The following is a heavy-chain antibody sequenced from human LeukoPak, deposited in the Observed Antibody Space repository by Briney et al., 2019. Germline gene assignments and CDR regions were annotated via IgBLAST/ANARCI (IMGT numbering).Heavy chain of an antibody. CDR1: GFTFSSYW. Sequence: GGSLRLSCAASGFTFSSYWMSWVRQAPGKGLEWVANIKQDGSEKYYVDSVKGRFTISRDNAKNSLYLQMNSLRAEDTAVYYCARDLADIVVVVAATPVWFDPWGQGTLVTVSS. J-gene: IGHJ5*02. CDR3: ARDLADIVVVVAATPVWFDP. V-gene: IGHV3-7*01. CDR2: IKQDGSEK. D-gene: IGHD2-15*01.